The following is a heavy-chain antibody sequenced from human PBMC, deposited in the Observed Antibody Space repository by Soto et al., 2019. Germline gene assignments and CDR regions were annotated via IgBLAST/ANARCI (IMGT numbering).Heavy chain of an antibody. J-gene: IGHJ4*02. D-gene: IGHD3-22*01. V-gene: IGHV5-51*01. CDR2: IYPGDSDT. CDR3: ARSFNPSSGYYLGFLDE. Sequence: GESLKISCKGSGYSFTSYWIGWVRQMPGKGQEWMGIIYPGDSDTRYSPSFQGQVTISADKSISTAYLQWSSLKASDTAMYYCARSFNPSSGYYLGFLDERGQGTLVTVSS. CDR1: GYSFTSYW.